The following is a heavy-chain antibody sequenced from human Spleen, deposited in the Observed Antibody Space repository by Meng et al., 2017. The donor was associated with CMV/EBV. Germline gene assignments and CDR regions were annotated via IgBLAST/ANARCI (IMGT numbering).Heavy chain of an antibody. CDR3: AREFSAAFHH. D-gene: IGHD6-13*01. Sequence: SLKISCAASGFTFDDYAMHWVRQAPGKGLEWVSGISWNSGTIGYADSVKGRFTISRNNAKNSLYLQMNSLRAEDTAIYYCAREFSAAFHHWGQGALVTVSS. J-gene: IGHJ1*01. V-gene: IGHV3-9*01. CDR2: ISWNSGTI. CDR1: GFTFDDYA.